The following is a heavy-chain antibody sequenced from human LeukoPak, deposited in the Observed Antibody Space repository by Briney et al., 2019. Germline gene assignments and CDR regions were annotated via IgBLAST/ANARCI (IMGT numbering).Heavy chain of an antibody. V-gene: IGHV3-23*01. CDR1: GFTFSSYA. D-gene: IGHD2-2*01. J-gene: IGHJ4*02. CDR3: AKGPRYCSSTSCYFFDY. Sequence: GGSLRLSCAASGFTFSSYAMSWVRQAPGKGLEWVSAISSSGGSTYYADSVKGRFTISRDNSKNTLYLQMNSLRAEDTAVYYCAKGPRYCSSTSCYFFDYWGQGTLVTVSS. CDR2: ISSSGGST.